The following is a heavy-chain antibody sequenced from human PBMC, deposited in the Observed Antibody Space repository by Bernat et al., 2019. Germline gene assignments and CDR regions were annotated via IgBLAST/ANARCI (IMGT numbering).Heavy chain of an antibody. CDR3: ERGAVAAAGTGGFGAFDI. CDR1: GFTVSSNY. D-gene: IGHD6-13*01. Sequence: EVQLVESGGGLVQPGGSLRLSCAASGFTVSSNYMSWVRQAPGKGLEWVSVIYSGGSTYYADSVKGRFTISRDNSKNTLYLQMNSLRAEDTAVYYCERGAVAAAGTGGFGAFDIWGQGTMVTVSS. CDR2: IYSGGST. J-gene: IGHJ3*02. V-gene: IGHV3-66*01.